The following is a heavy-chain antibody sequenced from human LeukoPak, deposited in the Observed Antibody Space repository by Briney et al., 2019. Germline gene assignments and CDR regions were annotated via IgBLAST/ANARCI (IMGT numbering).Heavy chain of an antibody. Sequence: ASVKVSCKASGYTFTGYYMHWVRQAPGQGLEWMGRINPNSGGTNYAQKFQGRVTMTRDTSISTAYMELSRLRSDDTAVYYCAREWSIAARPLGYWGQGTLVTVSS. CDR3: AREWSIAARPLGY. J-gene: IGHJ4*02. V-gene: IGHV1-2*06. CDR1: GYTFTGYY. CDR2: INPNSGGT. D-gene: IGHD6-6*01.